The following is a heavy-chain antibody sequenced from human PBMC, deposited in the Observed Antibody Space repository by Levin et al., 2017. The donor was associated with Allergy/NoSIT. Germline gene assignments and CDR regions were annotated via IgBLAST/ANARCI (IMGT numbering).Heavy chain of an antibody. CDR2: LNPSSGVT. Sequence: ASVKVSCKASGYTFTDHYIHWVRQAPGHGLEWMGWLNPSSGVTKNAQKFQGRVTMTRDTSASTAYMELSSLRSDDTAVYYCTREALDGSGTLNWFDPWGQGTLVTVSS. D-gene: IGHD3-10*01. CDR3: TREALDGSGTLNWFDP. J-gene: IGHJ5*02. V-gene: IGHV1-2*02. CDR1: GYTFTDHY.